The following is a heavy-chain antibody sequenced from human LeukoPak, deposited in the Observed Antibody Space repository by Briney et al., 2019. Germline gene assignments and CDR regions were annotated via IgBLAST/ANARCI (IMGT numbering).Heavy chain of an antibody. CDR3: ARTAVAVLGGFDP. Sequence: SETLSLTCTLPRGSIRSYYWSWIRQPPGKGVEWSGSIYYSGSTNYNPSLKSRVTISVDTSKNQFSLKLSAVTAADTAVYYCARTAVAVLGGFDPWGQGTLVTVSS. D-gene: IGHD6-19*01. CDR2: IYYSGST. V-gene: IGHV4-59*01. CDR1: RGSIRSYY. J-gene: IGHJ5*02.